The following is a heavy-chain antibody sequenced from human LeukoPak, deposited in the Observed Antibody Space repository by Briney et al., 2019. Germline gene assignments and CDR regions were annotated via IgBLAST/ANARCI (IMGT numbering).Heavy chain of an antibody. CDR2: INHSGSA. D-gene: IGHD1-26*01. V-gene: IGHV4-34*01. Sequence: SMTLSLTCAVYGESFSDYYWSWIRQPPGKGLEWLGEINHSGSANYNPSVKSRVTISSDTSKNQFSLKLRSVTAADTAVYYCARRPRNSGSDDGPSGLDYWGQGTLVTVSS. CDR1: GESFSDYY. J-gene: IGHJ4*02. CDR3: ARRPRNSGSDDGPSGLDY.